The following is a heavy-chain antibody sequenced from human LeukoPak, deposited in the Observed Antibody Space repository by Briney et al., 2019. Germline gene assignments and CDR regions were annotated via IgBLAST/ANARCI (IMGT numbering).Heavy chain of an antibody. D-gene: IGHD3-16*01. CDR3: ARDLYISGGIEPDY. CDR2: ISSSSSYI. CDR1: GFTFSSYN. V-gene: IGHV3-21*01. J-gene: IGHJ4*02. Sequence: GGSLRLSCAASGFTFSSYNMNWVRQAPGKGLEWVSSISSSSSYIYYADSVKGRFTISRDNAKNSLYLQMNSLRAEDTAVYYCARDLYISGGIEPDYWGQGTLVTVSS.